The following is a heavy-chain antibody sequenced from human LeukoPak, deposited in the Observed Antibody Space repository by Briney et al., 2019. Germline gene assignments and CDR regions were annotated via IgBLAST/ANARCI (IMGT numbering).Heavy chain of an antibody. Sequence: PGGSLRLSCAASGFTFSNAWMNWVRQAPGKGLEWVSVLYEDGRIYYADSVKGRFTISRDTSKNILSLQLNGLRAEDTAVYYCARGGGYYPIDYWAREPWSPSPQ. D-gene: IGHD2-15*01. CDR3: ARGGGYYPIDY. J-gene: IGHJ4*02. CDR2: LYEDGRI. CDR1: GFTFSNAW. V-gene: IGHV3-53*01.